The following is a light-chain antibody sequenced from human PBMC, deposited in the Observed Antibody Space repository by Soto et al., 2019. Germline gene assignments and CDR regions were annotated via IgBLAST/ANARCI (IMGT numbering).Light chain of an antibody. CDR2: GAY. Sequence: EVVLTQSPGTLSLSPGERATLSCRASQTVTSSYLAWYQQKPGQAPRLLIYGAYDRAAGIPDRFSGSGSGTDFTLTISRLEPEDFAVYYCQQYSSSVPIYTFGQGTKVEI. J-gene: IGKJ2*01. CDR1: QTVTSSY. CDR3: QQYSSSVPIYT. V-gene: IGKV3-20*01.